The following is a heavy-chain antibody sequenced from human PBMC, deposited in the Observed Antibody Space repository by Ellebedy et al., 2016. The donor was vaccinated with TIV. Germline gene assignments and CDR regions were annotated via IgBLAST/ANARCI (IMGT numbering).Heavy chain of an antibody. CDR1: GFTFSSYS. V-gene: IGHV3-21*01. CDR2: ISSSSSYI. Sequence: GGSLRLSXAASGFTFSSYSMNWVRQAPGKGLEWVSSISSSSSYIYYADSVKGRFTISRDNAKNSLYLQMNSLRAEDTAVYYCAGALIFGVAPTFDYWGQGTLVTVSS. J-gene: IGHJ4*02. D-gene: IGHD3-3*01. CDR3: AGALIFGVAPTFDY.